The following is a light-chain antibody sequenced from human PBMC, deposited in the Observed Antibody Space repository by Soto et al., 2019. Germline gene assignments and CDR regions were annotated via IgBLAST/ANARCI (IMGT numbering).Light chain of an antibody. V-gene: IGKV1-5*01. CDR3: QQYSDSSGA. CDR1: QSIGTW. J-gene: IGKJ1*01. CDR2: DAS. Sequence: DIQLTQSPSTLSASVGDRVTITCRASQSIGTWLAWYQQKPGKAPKLLIYDASTLESGVPSRFSGSGSGTDFTITISSLQPDDFATYYCQQYSDSSGAFGQGTKVDIK.